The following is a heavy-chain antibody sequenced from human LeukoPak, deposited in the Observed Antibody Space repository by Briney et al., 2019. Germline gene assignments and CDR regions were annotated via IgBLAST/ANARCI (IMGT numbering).Heavy chain of an antibody. J-gene: IGHJ4*02. CDR3: ARGPYCNSTSCYFDY. V-gene: IGHV1-69*06. D-gene: IGHD2-2*01. Sequence: SVKVSCKASGGTFSSYAISWVRQAPGQGLEWMGRIIPIFGTANYAQKFQGRVTITADKSTSTAYMELSSLRSEDKAVYYCARGPYCNSTSCYFDYWGQGTLVTVSS. CDR2: IIPIFGTA. CDR1: GGTFSSYA.